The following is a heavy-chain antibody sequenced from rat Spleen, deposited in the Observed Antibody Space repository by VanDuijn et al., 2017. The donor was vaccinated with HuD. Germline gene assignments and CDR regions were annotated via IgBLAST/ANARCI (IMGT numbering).Heavy chain of an antibody. V-gene: IGHV5-20*01. CDR2: ISYDGGST. CDR1: GFTFSDYY. J-gene: IGHJ4*01. Sequence: EVQLVESGGGLVQPGRSLKLSCAASGFTFSDYYMAWVRQAPTKGLEWVASISYDGGSTYYRDSVKGRFTISRDNAKSSLYLQMDSLRSEDTATYYCTTVLITTHVMDAWGQGASVTVSS. CDR3: TTVLITTHVMDA. D-gene: IGHD1-1*01.